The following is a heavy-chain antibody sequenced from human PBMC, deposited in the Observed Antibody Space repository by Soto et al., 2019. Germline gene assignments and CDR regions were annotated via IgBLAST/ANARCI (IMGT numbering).Heavy chain of an antibody. CDR1: GYSFTSYW. J-gene: IGHJ4*02. CDR3: ARASRVHNYGSALH. V-gene: IGHV5-51*01. D-gene: IGHD3-10*01. CDR2: IYPGDSDS. Sequence: LGESLKISCKASGYSFTSYWIGWVRQMPGKGLEWMGIIYPGDSDSIYSPSFQGQVTISADKSDNTVYLQWSSLEASDTAIYYCARASRVHNYGSALHWGQGTPVTVSS.